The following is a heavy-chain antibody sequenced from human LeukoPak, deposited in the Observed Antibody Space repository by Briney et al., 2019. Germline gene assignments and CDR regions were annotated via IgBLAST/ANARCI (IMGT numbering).Heavy chain of an antibody. D-gene: IGHD6-19*01. CDR3: ASGGSSSGWYFGDY. CDR2: INHSGST. CDR1: GGSFSGYY. Sequence: PSETLSLTCAVYGGSFSGYYWSWIRQPPGKGLEWIGEINHSGSTNYNPSLKSRVTISVDTSKNQFSLKLSSVTAADTAVYYRASGGSSSGWYFGDYWGQGTLVTVSS. V-gene: IGHV4-34*01. J-gene: IGHJ4*02.